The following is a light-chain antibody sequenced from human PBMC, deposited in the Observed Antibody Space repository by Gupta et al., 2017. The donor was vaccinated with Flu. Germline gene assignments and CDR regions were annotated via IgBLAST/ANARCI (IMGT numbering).Light chain of an antibody. CDR1: QSISSY. CDR3: QQCDSTPST. V-gene: IGKV1-39*01. CDR2: AAS. Sequence: DIQMTQSPSALSASVGDRVTITCRASQSISSYLNWYQQKPGKAPKLLIYAASSLQSGIPSRFSGSGSGTDFTLTISRLQPEDFALYYCQQCDSTPSTFGPGTKVEI. J-gene: IGKJ1*01.